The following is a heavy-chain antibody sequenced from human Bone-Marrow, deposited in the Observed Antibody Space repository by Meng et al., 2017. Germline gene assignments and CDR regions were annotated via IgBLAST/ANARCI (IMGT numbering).Heavy chain of an antibody. CDR1: GFRFRDFA. D-gene: IGHD2-21*01. CDR3: TRRIPGTFYFDF. CDR2: IRTKANSYAA. V-gene: IGHV3-73*01. Sequence: GESLKISCAASGFRFRDFAIHWVRQSPGKGLEWVGRIRTKANSYAALFAPAVKGRFTVSRDDSENTAYLQMSRPQTEDTAMYFCTRRIPGTFYFDFWGQGTLVTVSS. J-gene: IGHJ4*01.